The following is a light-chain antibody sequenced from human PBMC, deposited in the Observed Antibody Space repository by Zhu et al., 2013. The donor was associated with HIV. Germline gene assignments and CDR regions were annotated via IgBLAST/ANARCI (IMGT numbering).Light chain of an antibody. J-gene: IGKJ1*01. CDR3: QKYNSAPRT. V-gene: IGKV3-15*01. CDR2: GAS. Sequence: EIVLTQSPATLSVSPGDRATLSCRASHSVSSNLAWYQQKPGQAPRLLIYGASTRATGVLGRFSGSGSGTDFTLTISSLQPEDVGTYYCQKYNSAPRTFGQGPKVE. CDR1: HSVSSN.